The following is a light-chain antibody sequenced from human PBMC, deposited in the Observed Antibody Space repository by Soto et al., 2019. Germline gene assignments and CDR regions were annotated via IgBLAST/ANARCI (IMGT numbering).Light chain of an antibody. CDR3: QSFDRSLTAWV. J-gene: IGLJ3*02. Sequence: QSVLTQPPSVSGAPGQRVTTSCTGSSSNIGAGYDVHWYQQLPGTAPTLLISGNTDRPSGVPDRFSGSKSGTSASLAITGLQTEDEADYYCQSFDRSLTAWVFGGGTKLTVL. V-gene: IGLV1-40*01. CDR2: GNT. CDR1: SSNIGAGYD.